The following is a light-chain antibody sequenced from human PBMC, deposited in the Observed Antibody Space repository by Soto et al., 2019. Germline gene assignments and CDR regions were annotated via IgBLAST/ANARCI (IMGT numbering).Light chain of an antibody. CDR3: HQRSTWPFT. V-gene: IGKV3-11*01. J-gene: IGKJ3*01. Sequence: ETVLTQSPATLSLSPGERATLSCRASQSISSYLAWCQQKPDQAPRLLIYDASNRATGIPARFSGSGSGTDFTLTISSLEPEDFAVYYCHQRSTWPFTFGPGTKVDIK. CDR1: QSISSY. CDR2: DAS.